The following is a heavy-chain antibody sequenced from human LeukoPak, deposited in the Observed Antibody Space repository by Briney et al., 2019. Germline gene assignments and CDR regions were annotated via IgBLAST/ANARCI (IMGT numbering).Heavy chain of an antibody. J-gene: IGHJ6*02. Sequence: GGSLRLSCAASGFTFSNYGMHWVRQAPGKGLEWVAVISYDESDKYYADSVKGRFTISRDNAKNTLYLQMNSLRPEDTAVYYCAKGVVAATNAAYYGMDVWGRGTTVTVSS. D-gene: IGHD2-15*01. CDR3: AKGVVAATNAAYYGMDV. V-gene: IGHV3-30*18. CDR1: GFTFSNYG. CDR2: ISYDESDK.